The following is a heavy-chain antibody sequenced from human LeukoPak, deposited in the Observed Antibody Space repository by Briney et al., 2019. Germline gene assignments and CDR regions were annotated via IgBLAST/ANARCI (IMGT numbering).Heavy chain of an antibody. CDR1: GYTFTGYY. J-gene: IGHJ4*02. V-gene: IGHV1-24*01. CDR2: FDPEDGET. Sequence: GASVKVSCKASGYTFTGYYMHWVRQAPGKGLEWMGGFDPEDGETIYAQKFQGRVTMTEDTSTDTAYMELSSLRSEDTAVYYCATEKMGGAVAGKLDYWGQGTLVTVSS. CDR3: ATEKMGGAVAGKLDY. D-gene: IGHD6-19*01.